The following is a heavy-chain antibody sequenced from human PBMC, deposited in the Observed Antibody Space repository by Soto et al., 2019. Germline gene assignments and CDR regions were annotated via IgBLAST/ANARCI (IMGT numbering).Heavy chain of an antibody. CDR2: IYYSGST. V-gene: IGHV4-59*08. J-gene: IGHJ5*02. D-gene: IGHD3-22*01. CDR3: ARHLGYDSSGYYRNWFDP. Sequence: PSETLSLTCTVSGGSISSYYWSWIRQPPGKGLEWIGYIYYSGSTNYNPSLKSRVATSVDTSKNQFSLKLSSVTAADTAVYYCARHLGYDSSGYYRNWFDPWGQGTLVTVSS. CDR1: GGSISSYY.